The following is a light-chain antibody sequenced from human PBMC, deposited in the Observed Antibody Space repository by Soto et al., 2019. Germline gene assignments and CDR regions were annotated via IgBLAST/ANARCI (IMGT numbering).Light chain of an antibody. V-gene: IGLV2-23*01. CDR3: CSFAGRNTFV. Sequence: QSALTQPASVSGSPGQSITISCTGTISDIETYNLVSWYQQYPGKAPKLLIYEDSKRPSGVSDRFSGSKSVNTASLTIYGLQAEDEADYYCCSFAGRNTFVFAAGTKLTVL. CDR1: ISDIETYNL. J-gene: IGLJ1*01. CDR2: EDS.